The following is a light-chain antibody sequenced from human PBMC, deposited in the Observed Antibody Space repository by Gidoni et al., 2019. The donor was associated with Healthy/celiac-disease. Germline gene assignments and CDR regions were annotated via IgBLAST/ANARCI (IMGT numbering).Light chain of an antibody. CDR2: YDS. V-gene: IGLV3-21*04. CDR1: NIGSKS. CDR3: QVWDSSSDHLWV. Sequence: SYVLTQPPSVSVAPGKTARITCGGNNIGSKSVHWYQQKPGQAPVLITYYDSDRPSGIPERFSGSNSGNTATLTISRVEAGDEADYYCQVWDSSSDHLWVFGGGTKLTVL. J-gene: IGLJ3*02.